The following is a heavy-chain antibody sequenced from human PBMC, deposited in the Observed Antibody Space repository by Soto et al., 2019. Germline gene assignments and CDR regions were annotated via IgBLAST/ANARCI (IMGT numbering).Heavy chain of an antibody. D-gene: IGHD2-15*01. CDR3: AIEVPATWLDP. J-gene: IGHJ5*02. V-gene: IGHV1-69*02. Sequence: QVQLVQSGAEVKKPGYSVKVSCKASGGTFSSYTISWVRQAPGQGLEWMGRIIPILGIANYAQKFRGRVTITADKSTSTAYMELSSLRTEDTAVYYCAIEVPATWLDPWVQGTLVTVSS. CDR2: IIPILGIA. CDR1: GGTFSSYT.